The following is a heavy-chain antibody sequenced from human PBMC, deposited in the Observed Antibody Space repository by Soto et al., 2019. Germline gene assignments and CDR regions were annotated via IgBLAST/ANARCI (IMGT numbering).Heavy chain of an antibody. CDR2: IIPMSGRT. V-gene: IGHV1-69*06. J-gene: IGHJ5*02. Sequence: QIQLVQSGAEVKKPGSSVKVSCKASGGTFSTYAISWVRQAPGQGLEWMGGIIPMSGRTTYAQKFQDRVTITADKSTTTAYMELSSLRSEATAVYYCALGSDYLFDPWGRGPLVTVSS. CDR3: ALGSDYLFDP. D-gene: IGHD4-17*01. CDR1: GGTFSTYA.